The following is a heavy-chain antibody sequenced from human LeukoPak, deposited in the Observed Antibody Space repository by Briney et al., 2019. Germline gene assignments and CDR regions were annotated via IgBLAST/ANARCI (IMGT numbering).Heavy chain of an antibody. CDR3: TTDLVGDYDYVWGSYFRFDY. Sequence: GGSRRLSCAASGFTFSNAWMSWVRQAPGKGLEWVGRIKSKTDGGTTDYAAPVKDRFTISRDDSKNTLYLQMNSLKTEDTAVYYCTTDLVGDYDYVWGSYFRFDYWGQGTLVTVSS. V-gene: IGHV3-15*01. J-gene: IGHJ4*02. CDR1: GFTFSNAW. CDR2: IKSKTDGGTT. D-gene: IGHD3-16*01.